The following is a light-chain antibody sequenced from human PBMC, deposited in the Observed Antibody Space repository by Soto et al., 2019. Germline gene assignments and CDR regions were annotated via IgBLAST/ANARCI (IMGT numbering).Light chain of an antibody. V-gene: IGLV2-23*02. CDR1: NNDIGGHNH. J-gene: IGLJ3*02. CDR2: EVT. CDR3: CSCAGAITGV. Sequence: QSALTQPASGSGSPGQSITISCTGTNNDIGGHNHVSWYQQHPGNYPKLIIYEVTGRPSRVSSRFSASKSGTTASLAISGLQPGDEANYYCCSCAGAITGVFGGGTKLAIL.